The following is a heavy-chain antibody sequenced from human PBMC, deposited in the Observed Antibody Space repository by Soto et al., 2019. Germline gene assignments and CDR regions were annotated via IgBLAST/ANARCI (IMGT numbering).Heavy chain of an antibody. D-gene: IGHD3-22*01. CDR1: GFTFSSYA. Sequence: EVQLLESGGGLVQPGGSLRLSCAASGFTFSSYAMSWVRQAPGKGLEWVSAISGSGGSTYYADSVKGRFTISRDNSKNTLYLQMSSLRAEDTAVYYCANMYYYDSSGYYAVEYYFDYWGQGTLVTVSS. J-gene: IGHJ4*02. CDR2: ISGSGGST. CDR3: ANMYYYDSSGYYAVEYYFDY. V-gene: IGHV3-23*01.